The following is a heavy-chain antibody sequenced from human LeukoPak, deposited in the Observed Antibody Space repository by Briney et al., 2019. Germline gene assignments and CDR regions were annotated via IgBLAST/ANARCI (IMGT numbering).Heavy chain of an antibody. CDR2: IYYSGST. CDR3: ARGPEYQLPLYYFDY. CDR1: GGSISSGDYY. V-gene: IGHV4-30-4*01. D-gene: IGHD2-2*01. Sequence: PSETLSLTCTVSGGSISSGDYYWSWIRQPPGKGLEWIGYIYYSGSTYYNPSLKSRVTISVDTSKNQFSLKLSSVTAADTAVYYCARGPEYQLPLYYFDYWGQGTLVTVSS. J-gene: IGHJ4*02.